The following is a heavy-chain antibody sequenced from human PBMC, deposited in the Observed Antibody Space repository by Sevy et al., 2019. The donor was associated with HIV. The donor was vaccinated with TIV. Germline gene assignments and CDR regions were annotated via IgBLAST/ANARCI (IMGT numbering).Heavy chain of an antibody. CDR2: ISVGSSYI. Sequence: GGSLRLSCAASGFTFSHYTMNWVRQAPGKGLEWLSSISVGSSYIAYADSVKGRFTISRDNPKNSLYLQMSGLRAEDTAIYYCARGDYYGSLYYFDYWGQGTLVTVSS. V-gene: IGHV3-21*01. CDR3: ARGDYYGSLYYFDY. D-gene: IGHD3-10*01. J-gene: IGHJ4*02. CDR1: GFTFSHYT.